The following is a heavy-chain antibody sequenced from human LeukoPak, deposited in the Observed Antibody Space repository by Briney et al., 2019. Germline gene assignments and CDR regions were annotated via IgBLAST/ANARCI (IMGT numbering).Heavy chain of an antibody. Sequence: GGSLRLSCAASGFTFSSYGMHWVRQAPGKGLEWVAVISYDGSNKYYADSVKGRFTISRDNSKNTLYLQMNSLRAEDTAVYYCAKDGLESGSYYYFDYWGQGTLVTVSS. J-gene: IGHJ4*02. CDR2: ISYDGSNK. D-gene: IGHD1-26*01. V-gene: IGHV3-30*18. CDR1: GFTFSSYG. CDR3: AKDGLESGSYYYFDY.